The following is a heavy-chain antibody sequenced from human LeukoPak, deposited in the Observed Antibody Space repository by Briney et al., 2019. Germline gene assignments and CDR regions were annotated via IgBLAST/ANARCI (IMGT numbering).Heavy chain of an antibody. Sequence: QPGGSLRLSCAASGFTFSSYEMNWVRQAPGKGLEWVSYISSSGSTIYYADSVKGRFTISRDNAKNSLYLQMNSLRAEDTAVYYCAREMRGKRRPLEFDYWGQGTLVTVSS. CDR2: ISSSGSTI. CDR3: AREMRGKRRPLEFDY. V-gene: IGHV3-48*03. D-gene: IGHD1-1*01. J-gene: IGHJ4*02. CDR1: GFTFSSYE.